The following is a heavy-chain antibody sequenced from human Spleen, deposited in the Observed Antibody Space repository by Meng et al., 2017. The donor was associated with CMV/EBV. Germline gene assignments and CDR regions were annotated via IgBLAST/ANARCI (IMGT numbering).Heavy chain of an antibody. J-gene: IGHJ4*02. V-gene: IGHV3-30*02. D-gene: IGHD3-3*01. CDR3: AKDEGIWSGYSDY. CDR2: IRYDGSNE. Sequence: ASGCTFSSYGMYWVRQAPGKGLEWVAFIRYDGSNEYYADSVKGRFTISRDNSKNTLYLQMNSLRAEDTAVYYCAKDEGIWSGYSDYWGQGTLVTVSS. CDR1: GCTFSSYG.